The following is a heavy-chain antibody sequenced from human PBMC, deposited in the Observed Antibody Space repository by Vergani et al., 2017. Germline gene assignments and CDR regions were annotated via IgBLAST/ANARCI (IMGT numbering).Heavy chain of an antibody. D-gene: IGHD5-12*01. CDR3: AKANPRNSGYDYLYYYHAMDV. V-gene: IGHV3-23*01. CDR1: GFTFNHYA. J-gene: IGHJ6*02. Sequence: EVQLLESGGDLVQPGGSLRLSCAASGFTFNHYAMNWVRQAPGKGLEWVSGISGSGCSTYYAGSVKGRFTISRDRSKNTLYLQMNSLSAGDPAVYYCAKANPRNSGYDYLYYYHAMDVWGQGTTVTVSS. CDR2: ISGSGCST.